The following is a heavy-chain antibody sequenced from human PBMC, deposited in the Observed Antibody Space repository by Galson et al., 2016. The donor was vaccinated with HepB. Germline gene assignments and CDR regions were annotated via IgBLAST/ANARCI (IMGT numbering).Heavy chain of an antibody. CDR1: GFTFSNYA. CDR3: AKEAGYSDRYPYYYGMDV. V-gene: IGHV3-23*01. J-gene: IGHJ6*02. D-gene: IGHD2-21*02. CDR2: ISGST. Sequence: SLRLSCAASGFTFSNYAMNWVRQAPGKGLEWVSDISGSTYSADSARSRFTISRDNSKNTQYLQLNSMRVQDTAVYYCAKEAGYSDRYPYYYGMDVWGQGTTVTVSS.